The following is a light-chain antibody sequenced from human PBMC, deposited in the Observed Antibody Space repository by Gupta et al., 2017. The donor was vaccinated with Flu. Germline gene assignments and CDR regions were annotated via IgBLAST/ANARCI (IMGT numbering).Light chain of an antibody. CDR2: KDT. CDR1: KLGNIY. Sequence: SSALSQPPSVSVSPGQTASITCSGAKLGNIYTCWSPQKPGQSPVLVMYKDTKRPSGIPGRFSGSNSGDTATLNIHGTQAWDEDDYYWQAWDTNNVVFGGGTKLTVL. J-gene: IGLJ3*02. CDR3: QAWDTNNVV. V-gene: IGLV3-1*01.